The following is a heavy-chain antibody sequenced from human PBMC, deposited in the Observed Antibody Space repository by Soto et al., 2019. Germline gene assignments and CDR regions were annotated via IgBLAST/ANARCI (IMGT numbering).Heavy chain of an antibody. CDR3: ARDSAPFWSGYLNWFDP. Sequence: GGSLRLSCAASGFTFSYYYMSWIRQAPGKGLEWVSYISSSSSYTNYADSVKGRFTISRDNAKNSLYLQMNSLRAEDTAVYYCARDSAPFWSGYLNWFDPWGQGTLVTVSS. D-gene: IGHD3-3*01. CDR1: GFTFSYYY. V-gene: IGHV3-11*06. CDR2: ISSSSSYT. J-gene: IGHJ5*02.